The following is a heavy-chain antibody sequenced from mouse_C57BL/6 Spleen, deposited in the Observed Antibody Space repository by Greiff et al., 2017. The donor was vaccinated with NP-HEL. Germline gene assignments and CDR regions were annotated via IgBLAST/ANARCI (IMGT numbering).Heavy chain of an antibody. Sequence: EVQGVESGGDLVKPGGSLKLSCEASGFTFSSYGMSWVRQTPDKRLEWVATISSGGSYTYYPDSVKGRFTISKDNAKNTLYLQMSILQSEDTAMYYCARREAYYDYGVDYWGQGTTLTVSS. CDR2: ISSGGSYT. D-gene: IGHD2-4*01. CDR1: GFTFSSYG. CDR3: ARREAYYDYGVDY. V-gene: IGHV5-6*01. J-gene: IGHJ2*01.